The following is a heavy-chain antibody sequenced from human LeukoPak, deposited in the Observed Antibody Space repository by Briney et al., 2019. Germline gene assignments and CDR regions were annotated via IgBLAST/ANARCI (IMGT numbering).Heavy chain of an antibody. CDR2: IRYDGSNK. CDR1: GFTFSSYG. V-gene: IGHV3-30*02. J-gene: IGHJ4*02. D-gene: IGHD6-6*01. CDR3: AKAQYGSSSSGLFDY. Sequence: PGGSLRLSCAASGFTFSSYGMHWVRQAPGKGLEWVAFIRYDGSNKYYADSVKGRFTISRDNSKNTLYLQMNSLRAEDTAVYYCAKAQYGSSSSGLFDYWGQGTLVTVSS.